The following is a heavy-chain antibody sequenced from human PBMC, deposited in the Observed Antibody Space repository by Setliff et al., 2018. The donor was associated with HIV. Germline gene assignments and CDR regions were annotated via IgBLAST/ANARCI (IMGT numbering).Heavy chain of an antibody. CDR3: ARDGRDSSSWYNYYFDY. V-gene: IGHV4-61*09. CDR1: GGSISSGSYY. D-gene: IGHD6-13*01. CDR2: IYTSGST. J-gene: IGHJ4*02. Sequence: SETLSLTCTVSGGSISSGSYYWSWIRQPAGKGLEWIGHIYTSGSTNYNPSLKSRVTISVDTSKNQFSLKLSSVTAADTAVYYCARDGRDSSSWYNYYFDYWGQGTLVTAPQ.